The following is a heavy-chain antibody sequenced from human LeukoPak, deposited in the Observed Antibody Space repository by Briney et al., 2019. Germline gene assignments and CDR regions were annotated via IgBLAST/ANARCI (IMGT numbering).Heavy chain of an antibody. J-gene: IGHJ5*02. Sequence: SETLSLTCTVSGGSISSSSYYWGWIRQPPGKGLEWIGSIYYSGSTYYNPSLKSRVTISVDTSKNQFSLKLSSVTAADTAVYYCARGWSGSDLNWFDPWGQGTLVTVSS. CDR1: GGSISSSSYY. D-gene: IGHD3-3*01. CDR3: ARGWSGSDLNWFDP. CDR2: IYYSGST. V-gene: IGHV4-39*07.